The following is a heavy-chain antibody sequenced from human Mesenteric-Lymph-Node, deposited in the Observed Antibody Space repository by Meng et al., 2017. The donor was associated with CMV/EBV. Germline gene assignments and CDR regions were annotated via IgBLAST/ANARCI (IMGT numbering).Heavy chain of an antibody. CDR1: GDSISTSGDY. Sequence: SETLSLTCTVSGDSISTSGDYWGWIRQPPGKGLEWIGTFYYSGSTYYNPSLKSRVTISVDTSNNQFSLRLTSLTAADTAVYYCARARFTNYDVLTGFYTWWFDPWGQGALVTVSS. V-gene: IGHV4-39*07. J-gene: IGHJ5*02. CDR3: ARARFTNYDVLTGFYTWWFDP. D-gene: IGHD3-9*01. CDR2: FYYSGST.